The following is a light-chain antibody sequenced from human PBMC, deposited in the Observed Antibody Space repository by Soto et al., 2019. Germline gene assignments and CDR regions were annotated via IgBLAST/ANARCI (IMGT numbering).Light chain of an antibody. V-gene: IGKV1-33*01. Sequence: DIEMTQSPSSLSASVGDRVIITCRASHDISDYLNWYQQEPGKAPKFLIYDASNLETGVPSRYSGSVFGTEFNVTISSLQPEDGATYYCQHYDSLALTFGGGTRVEIK. CDR2: DAS. CDR1: HDISDY. J-gene: IGKJ4*01. CDR3: QHYDSLALT.